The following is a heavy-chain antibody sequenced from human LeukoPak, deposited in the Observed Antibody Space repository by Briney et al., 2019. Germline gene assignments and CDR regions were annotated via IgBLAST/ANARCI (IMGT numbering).Heavy chain of an antibody. CDR3: ARDNSPYYYGSGSYKFDY. Sequence: GGSLRLSCAASGFTFDDYGMSWVRQAPGKGLEWVSGINWNGGSTGYADSVKGRFTISRDNAKNSLYLQTNSLRAEDTALYYCARDNSPYYYGSGSYKFDYWGQEPWSPSPQ. J-gene: IGHJ4*01. CDR2: INWNGGST. V-gene: IGHV3-20*04. CDR1: GFTFDDYG. D-gene: IGHD3-10*01.